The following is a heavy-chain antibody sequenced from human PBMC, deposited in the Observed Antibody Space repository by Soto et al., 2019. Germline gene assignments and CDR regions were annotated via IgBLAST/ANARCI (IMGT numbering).Heavy chain of an antibody. Sequence: EVQLLESGGDLVQPGGSLRLSCVVSGFTFTHYAMNWVRQAPGKGPEWVSAITGTDNTYYADSVQGRFTISRDSFESTIYLQMNSLKAEDAAVYYCAKVPWGSSRTGGFDYWGQGTLVTVSS. CDR2: ITGTDNT. CDR3: AKVPWGSSRTGGFDY. D-gene: IGHD6-6*01. CDR1: GFTFTHYA. V-gene: IGHV3-23*01. J-gene: IGHJ4*02.